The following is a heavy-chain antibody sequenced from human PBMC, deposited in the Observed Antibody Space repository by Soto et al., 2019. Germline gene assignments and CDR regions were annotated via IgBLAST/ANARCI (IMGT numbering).Heavy chain of an antibody. Sequence: VQLVQSGADVKKPGSSVKVSCKASGGTFSSYAISWVRQAPGQGLEWMGGIIPIFGTANYAQKFQGRVTITADESTSTAYMERSSLRSEVRAVYYCARALRFLEWGGWFAPWGQGTLVTVSS. CDR3: ARALRFLEWGGWFAP. D-gene: IGHD3-3*01. J-gene: IGHJ5*02. CDR2: IIPIFGTA. V-gene: IGHV1-69*01. CDR1: GGTFSSYA.